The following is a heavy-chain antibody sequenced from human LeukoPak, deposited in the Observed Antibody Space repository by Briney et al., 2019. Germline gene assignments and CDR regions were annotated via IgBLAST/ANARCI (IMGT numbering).Heavy chain of an antibody. CDR2: IYSSGST. CDR3: ARDKTGDYGDLNWFDP. CDR1: GGSISSYY. Sequence: PSETLSLTCTVSGGSISSYYWSWMRQPAGKGLEWIGRIYSSGSTKYNPSLKSRVTMSVDTSKNQFSLKLSSVTAADTAVYYCARDKTGDYGDLNWFDPWGQGTLVTASS. J-gene: IGHJ5*02. V-gene: IGHV4-4*07. D-gene: IGHD4-17*01.